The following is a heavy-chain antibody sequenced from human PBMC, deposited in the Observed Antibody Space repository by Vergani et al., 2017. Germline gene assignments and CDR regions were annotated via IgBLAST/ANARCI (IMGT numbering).Heavy chain of an antibody. CDR3: ASGIWQKLVLIYYYGMDV. J-gene: IGHJ6*02. Sequence: QVQLVQSGAEVKKPGASVKVSCKASGYTFTSYDINWVRQATGQGLEWMGWMNPKSGNTGYAQKFQGRVTMTRTTSISTAYMELSSLSSEDTSVDYCASGIWQKLVLIYYYGMDVWGQGTTVTVSS. CDR1: GYTFTSYD. CDR2: MNPKSGNT. V-gene: IGHV1-8*01. D-gene: IGHD6-13*01.